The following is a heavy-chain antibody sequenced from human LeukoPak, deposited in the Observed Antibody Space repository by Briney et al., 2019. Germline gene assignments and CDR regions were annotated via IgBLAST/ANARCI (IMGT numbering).Heavy chain of an antibody. J-gene: IGHJ6*03. Sequence: GGSLRLSCAASGFTFSNYAMSWVRQAPGKGLEWVSRINSDGSSTSYADSVKGRFTISRDNAKNTLYLQMNSLRAEDTAVYYCARDPPSIAASYYYYMDVWGKGTTVTVSS. CDR3: ARDPPSIAASYYYYMDV. D-gene: IGHD6-6*01. CDR1: GFTFSNYA. V-gene: IGHV3-74*01. CDR2: INSDGSST.